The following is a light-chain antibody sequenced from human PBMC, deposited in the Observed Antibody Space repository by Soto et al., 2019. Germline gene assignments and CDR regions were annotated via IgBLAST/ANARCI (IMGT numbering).Light chain of an antibody. V-gene: IGKV3-20*01. Sequence: EIVLTQSPGTLSLSPGERATLSCRASQSVSGSHLAWYQQKPGQAPRLLIYGASSRATGIPDRFSGSGSGTDFTLTISRLEPEDFAVYYCQQYGGSPLVTFGGATKVDIK. CDR1: QSVSGSH. CDR3: QQYGGSPLVT. CDR2: GAS. J-gene: IGKJ4*01.